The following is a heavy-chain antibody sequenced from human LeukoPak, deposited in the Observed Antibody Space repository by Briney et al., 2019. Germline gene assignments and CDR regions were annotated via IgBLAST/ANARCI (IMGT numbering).Heavy chain of an antibody. CDR2: IYSGGST. Sequence: GGSLRLSCAASEFSVGSNYMTWVRQAPGKGLEWVSLIYSGGSTYYADSVKGRFTISRDNSKNTLYLQMGSLRAEDMAVYYCARGNGGTFYEGLFDYWGQGTLVTVSS. D-gene: IGHD1-26*01. CDR3: ARGNGGTFYEGLFDY. CDR1: EFSVGSNY. J-gene: IGHJ4*02. V-gene: IGHV3-66*01.